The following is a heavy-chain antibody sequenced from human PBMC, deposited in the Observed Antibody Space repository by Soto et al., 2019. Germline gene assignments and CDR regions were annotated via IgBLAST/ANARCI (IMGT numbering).Heavy chain of an antibody. V-gene: IGHV5-51*01. Sequence: PGESLKISCKGSGYTFTDYWIGWVRQLPGKGLEWMGIIYPGGSDTRYSPSFQGHVTITVDKSTNTAYLQWNTLRASDTAMYYCAKHTSNSRSYSYAMDVWGQGTTVTVS. CDR3: AKHTSNSRSYSYAMDV. CDR2: IYPGGSDT. D-gene: IGHD2-2*01. CDR1: GYTFTDYW. J-gene: IGHJ6*02.